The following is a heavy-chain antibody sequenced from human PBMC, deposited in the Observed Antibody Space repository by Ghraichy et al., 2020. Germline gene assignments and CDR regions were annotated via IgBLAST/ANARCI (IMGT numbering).Heavy chain of an antibody. D-gene: IGHD3-22*01. V-gene: IGHV4-39*01. CDR2: IYFGGST. CDR1: NASISSSSSY. J-gene: IGHJ4*02. Sequence: SETLSLTCTVSNASISSSSSYWGWIRQPPGKGLEWIGSIYFGGSTDYNPSLKSRVTISVDTSKNQFSLDLSSVTAAETAVYYCARQSFYDSSGYYYDYWGQGTLVTVSS. CDR3: ARQSFYDSSGYYYDY.